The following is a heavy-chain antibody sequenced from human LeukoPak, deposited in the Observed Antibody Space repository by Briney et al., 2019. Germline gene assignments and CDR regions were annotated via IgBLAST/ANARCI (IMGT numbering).Heavy chain of an antibody. V-gene: IGHV4-34*01. Sequence: SETLSLTCAVYGGSFSGYYWSWIRQPPGKGLEWIGEINHSGSTNYNPSLKSRVTISVDTSKNQFSLKLSSVTAADSAVYYCARGGYSYGYIDYWGQGTLVTVSS. CDR2: INHSGST. CDR3: ARGGYSYGYIDY. D-gene: IGHD5-18*01. CDR1: GGSFSGYY. J-gene: IGHJ4*02.